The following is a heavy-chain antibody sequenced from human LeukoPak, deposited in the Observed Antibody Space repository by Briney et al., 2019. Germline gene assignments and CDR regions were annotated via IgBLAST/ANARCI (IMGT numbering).Heavy chain of an antibody. CDR2: INHSGST. J-gene: IGHJ3*02. CDR3: ATRRIVVVRGAFDI. CDR1: GGSFSGYY. D-gene: IGHD3-22*01. V-gene: IGHV4-34*01. Sequence: SETLSLTCAVYGGSFSGYYWSWIRQPPGKGLEGIGEINHSGSTNYNPSLKSRVTISVDTSKNQFSLKLSSVTAADTAVYYCATRRIVVVRGAFDIWGQGTMVTVSS.